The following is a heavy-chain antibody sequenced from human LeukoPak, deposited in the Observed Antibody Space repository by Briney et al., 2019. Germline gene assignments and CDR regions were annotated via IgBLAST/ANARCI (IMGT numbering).Heavy chain of an antibody. J-gene: IGHJ4*02. Sequence: PSETLSLTCTVSGASMSNYYWSWIRQPPGKGLEWIGYIHSSGSTNNNPSLKSRVTISIDTSKNQFSPKLTSVTAADTAVYFCARQAARYPYYFDYWGQGTLLTVSS. CDR1: GASMSNYY. D-gene: IGHD1-26*01. CDR2: IHSSGST. CDR3: ARQAARYPYYFDY. V-gene: IGHV4-59*01.